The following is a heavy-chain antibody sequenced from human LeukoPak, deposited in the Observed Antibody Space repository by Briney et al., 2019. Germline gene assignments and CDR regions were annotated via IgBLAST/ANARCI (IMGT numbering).Heavy chain of an antibody. CDR2: IIPIFGIA. V-gene: IGHV1-69*04. J-gene: IGHJ4*02. D-gene: IGHD2-8*01. CDR1: GGTFSSYA. Sequence: ASVKVSCKASGGTFSSYAISWVRQAPGQGLEWMGRIIPIFGIANYAQKFQGRVTITADKSTSTAYMELSSLRSEDTAVYYCASPTQGCCTNGVCPETDYWGQGTLVTVSS. CDR3: ASPTQGCCTNGVCPETDY.